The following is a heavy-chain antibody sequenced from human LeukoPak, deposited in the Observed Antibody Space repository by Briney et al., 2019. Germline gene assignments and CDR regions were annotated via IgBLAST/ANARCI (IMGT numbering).Heavy chain of an antibody. CDR3: AKGVTGYCSSTSCYSMDV. J-gene: IGHJ6*04. CDR2: ISGSGGST. CDR1: GFTFSSYA. V-gene: IGHV3-23*01. D-gene: IGHD2-2*01. Sequence: GGSLRLSCAASGFTFSSYAMSWVRQAPGKGLEWVSAISGSGGSTYYAEAVKGRFTVSRDNSKNTLYLQMNSLRAEDTAVYYCAKGVTGYCSSTSCYSMDVWGKGTTVTVSS.